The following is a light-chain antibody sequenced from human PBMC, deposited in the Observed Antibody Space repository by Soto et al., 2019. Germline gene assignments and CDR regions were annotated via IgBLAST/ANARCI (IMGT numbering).Light chain of an antibody. Sequence: EIVITQSPSTLSVSPGERATLSCRASHSVSSNLAWYQQKPGQAPRLLIYGASTRATGIPARFSGSGSGTDFTLTINSLAPEDFAIYYCHQRQSWPRTFGQGTKVE. V-gene: IGKV3D-15*01. J-gene: IGKJ1*01. CDR2: GAS. CDR3: HQRQSWPRT. CDR1: HSVSSN.